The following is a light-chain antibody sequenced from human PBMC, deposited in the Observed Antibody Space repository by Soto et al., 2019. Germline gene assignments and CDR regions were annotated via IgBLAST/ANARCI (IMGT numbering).Light chain of an antibody. Sequence: QSVLTQPPSVSGAPGQRVTISCTGSSSNIGAGYDVHWYQQLPGTAPKLLISGNSNRPSGVPDRFSGSKSGTSASLAITGLQAEDEAIYYCQSSDSSLSGWVFGGGTKLTVL. V-gene: IGLV1-40*01. CDR3: QSSDSSLSGWV. J-gene: IGLJ3*02. CDR2: GNS. CDR1: SSNIGAGYD.